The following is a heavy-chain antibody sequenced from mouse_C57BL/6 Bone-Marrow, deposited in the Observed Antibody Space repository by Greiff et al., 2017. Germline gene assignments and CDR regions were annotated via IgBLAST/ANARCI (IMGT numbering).Heavy chain of an antibody. CDR2: IRSKSNNYAT. V-gene: IGHV10-1*01. D-gene: IGHD2-4*01. J-gene: IGHJ4*01. Sequence: EVKLQESGGGLVQPKGSLKLSCAASGFSFNTYAMNWVRQAPGKGLEWVARIRSKSNNYATYYADSVKDRFTISRDDSESMLYLQMNNLKTEDTAMYYCVRHERLDYAMDYWGQGTSVTVSS. CDR3: VRHERLDYAMDY. CDR1: GFSFNTYA.